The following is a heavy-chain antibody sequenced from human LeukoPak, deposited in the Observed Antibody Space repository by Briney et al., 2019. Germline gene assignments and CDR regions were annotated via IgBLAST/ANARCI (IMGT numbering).Heavy chain of an antibody. V-gene: IGHV3-33*06. CDR1: GFTFSSYG. CDR2: IWYDGSNK. D-gene: IGHD2/OR15-2a*01. CDR3: AKDRESRNFYGYSIFDY. J-gene: IGHJ4*02. Sequence: DPGRSLRLSCAASGFTFSSYGMHWVRQAPGKGLEWVAVIWYDGSNKYYADSVKGRFTISRDNSKNTLYLQMNSLRAEDTAVYYCAKDRESRNFYGYSIFDYWGQGALVTVSS.